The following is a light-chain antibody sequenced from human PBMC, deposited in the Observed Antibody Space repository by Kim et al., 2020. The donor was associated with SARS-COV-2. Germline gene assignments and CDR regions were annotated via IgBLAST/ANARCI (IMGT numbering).Light chain of an antibody. J-gene: IGKJ3*01. CDR2: GAS. CDR1: KSVSSNY. CDR3: QQYGTSPFT. V-gene: IGKV3-20*01. Sequence: GERDNDTSRDRKSVSSNYVAWYQQKPAQDPRIRIYGASRRETGIPDRFSGSGSGTDFTLTISRLEPEDFGVYFCQQYGTSPFTLGPGTKVDIK.